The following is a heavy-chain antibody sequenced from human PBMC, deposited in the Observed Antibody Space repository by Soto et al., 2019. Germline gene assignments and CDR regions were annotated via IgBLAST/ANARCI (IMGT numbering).Heavy chain of an antibody. CDR3: ARVTFGGVIVFDY. CDR1: GGSISSSNW. D-gene: IGHD3-16*02. CDR2: IYHSGST. V-gene: IGHV4-4*02. Sequence: SETLSLTCAVSGGSISSSNWWSWVRQPPGKGLEWIGEIYHSGSTNYNPSLKSRVTISVDKSKNQFSLKLSSVTAADTAVYYCARVTFGGVIVFDYWGQGTLVTVSS. J-gene: IGHJ4*02.